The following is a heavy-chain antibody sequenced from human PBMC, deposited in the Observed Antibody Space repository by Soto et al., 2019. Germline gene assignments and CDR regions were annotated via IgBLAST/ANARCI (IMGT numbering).Heavy chain of an antibody. D-gene: IGHD3-10*01. V-gene: IGHV1-46*01. Sequence: GASVKVSCKASGYTFTTYFIHWLRQAPGQGLEWMGKINPSGAITGYAQKFQGRVTVTRDTSTSTVYMELSSLRSEDAAVYFCARSLESYYYFDYWGQGTLVTVSS. CDR3: ARSLESYYYFDY. CDR2: INPSGAIT. J-gene: IGHJ4*01. CDR1: GYTFTTYF.